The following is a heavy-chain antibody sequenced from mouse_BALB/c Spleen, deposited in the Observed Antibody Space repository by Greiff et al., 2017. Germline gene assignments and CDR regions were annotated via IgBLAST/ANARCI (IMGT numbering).Heavy chain of an antibody. Sequence: EVHLVESGGGLVQPGGSRKLSCAASGFTFSSFGMHWVRQAPEKGLEWVAYISSGSSTIYYADTVKGRFTISRDNPKNTLFLQMTSLRSEDTAMYYCAREEDYGSSFAYWGQGTLVTVSA. D-gene: IGHD1-2*01. J-gene: IGHJ3*01. CDR1: GFTFSSFG. CDR2: ISSGSSTI. CDR3: AREEDYGSSFAY. V-gene: IGHV5-17*02.